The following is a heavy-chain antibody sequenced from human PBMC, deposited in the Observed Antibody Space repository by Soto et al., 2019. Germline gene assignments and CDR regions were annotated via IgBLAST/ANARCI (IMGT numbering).Heavy chain of an antibody. V-gene: IGHV4-34*01. Sequence: SETLSLTCAVYGGSFSGYYWSWIRQPPGKGLEWIGEINHSGSTNYNPSLKSRVTISVDTSKNQFSLKLSSVTAADTAVYYCARGSVLRYFDWLPHYYYYGMDVWGQGTTVTVSS. CDR2: INHSGST. D-gene: IGHD3-9*01. CDR3: ARGSVLRYFDWLPHYYYYGMDV. CDR1: GGSFSGYY. J-gene: IGHJ6*02.